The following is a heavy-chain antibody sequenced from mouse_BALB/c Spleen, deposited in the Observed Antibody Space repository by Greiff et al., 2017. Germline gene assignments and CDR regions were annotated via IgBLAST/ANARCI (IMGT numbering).Heavy chain of an antibody. CDR3: ARDHGSAYYFDY. CDR1: GLTFTDYY. Sequence: EVKLVESGGGLVQPGGSLRLSCATSGLTFTDYYMSWVRQPPGKALEWLGFIRNKANGYTTEYSASVKGRFTISRDNSQSILYLQMNTLRAEDSATYYCARDHGSAYYFDYWGQGTTLTVSS. CDR2: IRNKANGYTT. D-gene: IGHD1-1*01. V-gene: IGHV7-3*02. J-gene: IGHJ2*01.